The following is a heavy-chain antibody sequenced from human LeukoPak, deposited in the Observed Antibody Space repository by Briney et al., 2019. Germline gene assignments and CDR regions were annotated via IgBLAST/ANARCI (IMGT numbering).Heavy chain of an antibody. CDR3: ARGIVFQQWLIRMDAFDI. V-gene: IGHV1-8*01. D-gene: IGHD6-19*01. Sequence: ASVKVSCKASGYTFTSYDINWVRQATGQGLEWMGWMNPNSGSTGYAQKFQGSVTMTRNTSISTAYMELSSLRSEDTAVYYCARGIVFQQWLIRMDAFDIWGQGTMVTVSS. J-gene: IGHJ3*02. CDR1: GYTFTSYD. CDR2: MNPNSGST.